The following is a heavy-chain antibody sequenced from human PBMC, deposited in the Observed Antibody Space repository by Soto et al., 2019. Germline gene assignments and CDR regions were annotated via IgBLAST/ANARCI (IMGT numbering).Heavy chain of an antibody. J-gene: IGHJ4*02. Sequence: QVQLVESGGGVVQPGRSLRLSCAASGFTFSSHGMHWVRQAPGKGLEWVAVIWYDGSNKYYADSVKGRFTISRDNSKNTLYLQRNSLRGEDTAGYYCARDHADADDYWGQGTLVTVSS. V-gene: IGHV3-33*01. CDR2: IWYDGSNK. CDR1: GFTFSSHG. CDR3: ARDHADADDY.